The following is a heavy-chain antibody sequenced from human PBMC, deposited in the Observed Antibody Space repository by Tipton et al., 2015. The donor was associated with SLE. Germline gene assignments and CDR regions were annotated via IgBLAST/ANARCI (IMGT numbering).Heavy chain of an antibody. CDR1: GGSITTRTSY. V-gene: IGHV4-39*07. CDR2: ISSSGST. CDR3: ARAQGAMDSFDI. Sequence: TLSLTCSVSGGSITTRTSYWGWVRQPPGKGLEWIGGISSSGSTYYNPSLKSRVIISLDTSKNQFSLKVSSVTAADTAVYYCARAQGAMDSFDIWGQGTMVTVSS. J-gene: IGHJ3*02.